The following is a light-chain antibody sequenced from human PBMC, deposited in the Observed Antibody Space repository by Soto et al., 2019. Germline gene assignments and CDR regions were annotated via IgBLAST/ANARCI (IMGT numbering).Light chain of an antibody. V-gene: IGKV3-20*01. CDR3: QQYGSSLPLS. J-gene: IGKJ4*01. CDR1: QSLSSSY. CDR2: AAS. Sequence: EIVLTQSPGTLPLSPGGGATLSCRASQSLSSSYLAWYQQKPGQAPRLLIYAASTRAAGIPDRFSGSGSGTELTITISRLEPEDFAVYYCQQYGSSLPLSFGGGTKVEIK.